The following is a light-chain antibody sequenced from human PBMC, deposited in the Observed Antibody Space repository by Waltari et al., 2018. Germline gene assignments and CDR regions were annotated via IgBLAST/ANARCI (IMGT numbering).Light chain of an antibody. CDR3: QSYNSTGWV. V-gene: IGLV6-57*03. CDR2: ENN. J-gene: IGLJ3*02. CDR1: RGSIVSNY. Sequence: FMLTQPHSVSESPGKRVTISCTRSRGSIVSNYVQWYQQRPGSAPTTIIYENNRSPSGVPDRCSVSIDSSSHSASLVISGVKTEDEADYYCQSYNSTGWVFGGGTKLTVL.